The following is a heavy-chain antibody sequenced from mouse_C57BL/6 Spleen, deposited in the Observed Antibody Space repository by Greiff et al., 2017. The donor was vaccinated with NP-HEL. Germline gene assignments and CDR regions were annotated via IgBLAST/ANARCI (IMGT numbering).Heavy chain of an antibody. CDR3: ARMEGYSNSFAY. D-gene: IGHD2-5*01. Sequence: VKLVESGAELVKPGASVKMSCKASGYTFTTYPIEWMKQNHGKSLEWIGNFHPYNDDTKYNEKFKGKATLTVEKSSSTVYLELSRLTSDDSAVYYCARMEGYSNSFAYWGQGTLVTVSA. CDR2: FHPYNDDT. V-gene: IGHV1-47*01. J-gene: IGHJ3*01. CDR1: GYTFTTYP.